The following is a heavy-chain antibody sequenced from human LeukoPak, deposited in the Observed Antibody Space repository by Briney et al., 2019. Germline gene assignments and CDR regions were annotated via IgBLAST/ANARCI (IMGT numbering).Heavy chain of an antibody. CDR3: AKDPGVVPAHYFDY. V-gene: IGHV3-23*01. CDR2: TGSTGVST. D-gene: IGHD2-2*01. J-gene: IGHJ4*02. CDR1: GFTFSSYW. Sequence: PGGSLRLSCSASGFTFSSYWMHWVRQAPGKGLEWVSGTGSTGVSTFYADSVKGRFTVSRDNSKNTLSLQMNSLRAEDTAVYYCAKDPGVVPAHYFDYWGQGTLVTVSS.